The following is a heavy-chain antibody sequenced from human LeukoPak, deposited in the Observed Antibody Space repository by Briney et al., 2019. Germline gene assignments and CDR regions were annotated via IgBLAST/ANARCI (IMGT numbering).Heavy chain of an antibody. CDR1: GGSFSGYY. Sequence: PSETLSLTCAVYGGSFSGYYWSWIRQPPGKGLEWIGEINHSGSTNYNPSLKSRVTISVDTSKNQFSLKLNSVTAANTAVYYCARDSGNYPYYFDYWGQGTLVTVSS. CDR3: ARDSGNYPYYFDY. D-gene: IGHD1-26*01. CDR2: INHSGST. V-gene: IGHV4-34*01. J-gene: IGHJ4*02.